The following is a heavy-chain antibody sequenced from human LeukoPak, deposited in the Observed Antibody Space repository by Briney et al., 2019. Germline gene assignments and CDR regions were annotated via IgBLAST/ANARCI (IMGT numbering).Heavy chain of an antibody. D-gene: IGHD2-15*01. CDR3: AKDPLGYCSGGSCYNSWFDP. J-gene: IGHJ5*02. Sequence: PGGSLRLACAVPGFTVSTYWMDWVRQAPGKGLVWVSRIKSDGTSANYADSVKGRFTISREDAKNMLYLQMNSLRVEDTALYYCAKDPLGYCSGGSCYNSWFDPWGQGTLVTVSS. CDR2: IKSDGTSA. V-gene: IGHV3-74*01. CDR1: GFTVSTYW.